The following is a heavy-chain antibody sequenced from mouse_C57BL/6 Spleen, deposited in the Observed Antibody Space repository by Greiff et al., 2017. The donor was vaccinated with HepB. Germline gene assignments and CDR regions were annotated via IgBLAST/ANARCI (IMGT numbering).Heavy chain of an antibody. V-gene: IGHV1-15*01. Sequence: VKLVESGAELVRPGASVTLSCKASGYTFTDYEMHWVKQTPVHGLEWIGAIDPETGGTAYNQKFKGKAILTADKSSSTAYMELRSLTSEDSAVYYCTSFGFLRGYWGQGTTLTVSS. CDR1: GYTFTDYE. CDR3: TSFGFLRGY. CDR2: IDPETGGT. J-gene: IGHJ2*01.